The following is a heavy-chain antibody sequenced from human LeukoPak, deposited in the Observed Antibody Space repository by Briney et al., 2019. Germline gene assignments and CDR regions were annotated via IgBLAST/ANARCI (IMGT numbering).Heavy chain of an antibody. Sequence: ASVKVSCKVSGYTLTELSMHWVRQATGQGLEWMGWMNPNSGNTGYAQKFQGRVTITRNTSISTAYMELSSLRSEDTAVYYCARGDTTGYYSNWFDPWGQGTLVTVSS. J-gene: IGHJ5*02. D-gene: IGHD3-9*01. CDR1: GYTLTELS. V-gene: IGHV1-8*03. CDR3: ARGDTTGYYSNWFDP. CDR2: MNPNSGNT.